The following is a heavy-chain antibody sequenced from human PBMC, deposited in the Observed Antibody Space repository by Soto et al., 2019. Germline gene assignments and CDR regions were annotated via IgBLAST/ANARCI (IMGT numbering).Heavy chain of an antibody. CDR1: GFTFSSYG. V-gene: IGHV3-33*01. CDR2: IWYDGSNK. CDR3: GRERAYVDY. J-gene: IGHJ4*02. Sequence: QVQLVESGGGVVQPGRSLRLSCAASGFTFSSYGMHWVRQAPGKGLEWVAVIWYDGSNKYYADSVKGRFTISRDNSKNTLYLQMNSLRAEDTAVYYCGRERAYVDYWGQGTLVTVSS.